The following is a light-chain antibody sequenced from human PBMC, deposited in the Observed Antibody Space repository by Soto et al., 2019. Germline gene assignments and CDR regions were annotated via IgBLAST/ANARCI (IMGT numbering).Light chain of an antibody. CDR3: MQGTHWPPT. CDR2: KVS. J-gene: IGKJ1*01. Sequence: DVVMTQSPLSLPVTLGQPASISCRSSQSLIYSDGNTYLNWFQQRPGQSPRRLIYKVSNRDSGVPDRFSGSGSDTDSTLTISRVEAEDVGVYYCMQGTHWPPTFGQGTKVDIK. V-gene: IGKV2-30*01. CDR1: QSLIYSDGNTY.